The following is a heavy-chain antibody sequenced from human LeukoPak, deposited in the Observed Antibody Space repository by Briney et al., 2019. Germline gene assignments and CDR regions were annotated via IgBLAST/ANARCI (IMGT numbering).Heavy chain of an antibody. CDR2: IGSSSSYI. Sequence: GGSLRLSCAASGFTFSSYSMNWVRQAPGKGLEWVSSIGSSSSYIYYADSVKGRFTISRDNAKNSLYLQMNSLRAEDTAVYYCARTDYYGSGHHDYWGQGTLVTVSS. CDR3: ARTDYYGSGHHDY. J-gene: IGHJ4*02. D-gene: IGHD3-10*01. CDR1: GFTFSSYS. V-gene: IGHV3-21*01.